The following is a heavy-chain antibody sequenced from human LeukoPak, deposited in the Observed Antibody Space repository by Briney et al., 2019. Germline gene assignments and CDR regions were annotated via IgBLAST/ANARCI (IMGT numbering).Heavy chain of an antibody. CDR3: ARESGSYRYYYYYYYMDV. Sequence: SETLSLTCTVSGGSISSSSYYWGWTRQPPGKGLEWIGSIYYSGSTYYNPSLKSRVTISVDTSKNQFSLKLSSVTAADTAVYYCARESGSYRYYYYYYYMDVWGKGTTVTVSS. CDR2: IYYSGST. D-gene: IGHD1-26*01. J-gene: IGHJ6*03. CDR1: GGSISSSSYY. V-gene: IGHV4-39*07.